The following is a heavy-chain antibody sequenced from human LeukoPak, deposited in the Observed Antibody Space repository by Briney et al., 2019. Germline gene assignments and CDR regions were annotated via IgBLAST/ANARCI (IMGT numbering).Heavy chain of an antibody. CDR3: ARDFYGDDGHHPFDY. D-gene: IGHD2/OR15-2a*01. J-gene: IGHJ4*02. V-gene: IGHV4-4*07. CDR2: IYASGST. Sequence: SETLSLTCSVSGGSIGNYYWNWLRQPAGKGLEWIRRIYASGSTNYNPSLKSRVTISMDKSKNHFSLNLKSVTAADTAFYYCARDFYGDDGHHPFDYWGQGIQVTVSS. CDR1: GGSIGNYY.